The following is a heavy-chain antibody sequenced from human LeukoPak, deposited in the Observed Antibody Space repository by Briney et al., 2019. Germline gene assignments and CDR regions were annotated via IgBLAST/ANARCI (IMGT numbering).Heavy chain of an antibody. CDR3: AKDFEGATPYYFDY. J-gene: IGHJ4*02. CDR2: ISGSGGST. Sequence: GGSLRLSCAASGFTFRSYSINWVRQAPGKGLEWVSAISGSGGSTYYADSVKGRFTISRDNSKNTLYLQMNSLRAEDTAVYYCAKDFEGATPYYFDYWGQGTLVTVSS. D-gene: IGHD1-26*01. CDR1: GFTFRSYS. V-gene: IGHV3-23*01.